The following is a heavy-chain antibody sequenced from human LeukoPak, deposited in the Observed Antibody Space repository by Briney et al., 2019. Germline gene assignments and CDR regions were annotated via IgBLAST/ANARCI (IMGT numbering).Heavy chain of an antibody. CDR2: IYSDGSI. J-gene: IGHJ3*02. V-gene: IGHV3-53*01. Sequence: GGTLRLSCAASGFSVRSNYISWGPQAPGKGLKWGSMIYSDGSIFHADSVKGRFTMSRDNSRNTLDLQMNSLRVEDTAVYFCARDRRRLRGMNGDGDAFDIWGQGTMVTVSS. CDR3: ARDRRRLRGMNGDGDAFDI. CDR1: GFSVRSNY. D-gene: IGHD1-1*01.